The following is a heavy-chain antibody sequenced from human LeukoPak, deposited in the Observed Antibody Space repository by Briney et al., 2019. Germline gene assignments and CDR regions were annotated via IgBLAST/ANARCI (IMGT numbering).Heavy chain of an antibody. D-gene: IGHD2-21*01. CDR3: ARGVITGYYYYYMDV. V-gene: IGHV4-39*07. J-gene: IGHJ6*03. Sequence: SIYYSGSTYYNPSLKSRVTISVDTSKNQFSLKLSSVTAADTAVYYCARGVITGYYYYYMDVWGKGTTVTVSS. CDR2: IYYSGST.